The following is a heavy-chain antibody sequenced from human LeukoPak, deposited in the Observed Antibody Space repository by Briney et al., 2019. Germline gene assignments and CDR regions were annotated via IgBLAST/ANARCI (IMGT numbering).Heavy chain of an antibody. Sequence: GGSLRLSCAASGFTFSTYWINWYRQAPGKGLEWVGNINQDASEINYVDSVRGRFTISRDNAKNSLHLQMNSLRAEDTAVYYCATDRDNSDWQKRFDSWGQGTLVTVSS. CDR3: ATDRDNSDWQKRFDS. CDR2: INQDASEI. J-gene: IGHJ4*02. CDR1: GFTFSTYW. V-gene: IGHV3-7*01. D-gene: IGHD2-21*02.